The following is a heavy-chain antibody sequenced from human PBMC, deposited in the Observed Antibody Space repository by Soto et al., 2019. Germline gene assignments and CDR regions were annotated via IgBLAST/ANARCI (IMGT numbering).Heavy chain of an antibody. CDR2: IKDGGRT. CDR3: ARGQEGVVATH. J-gene: IGHJ4*02. D-gene: IGHD5-12*01. CDR1: GGSLSGYY. Sequence: QVQLQQWGAGLLKPSETLSLNCAVNGGSLSGYYWSWIRQPPGKGLEWIGEIKDGGRTNESPPLKSRANISSDTSNNQFSLRLYAVTAADTGVYYCARGQEGVVATHWDQGTLVTVSS. V-gene: IGHV4-34*04.